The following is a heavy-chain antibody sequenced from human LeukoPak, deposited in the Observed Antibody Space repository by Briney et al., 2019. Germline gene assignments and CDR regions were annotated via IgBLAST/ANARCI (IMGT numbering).Heavy chain of an antibody. CDR3: ARVSGWPWDH. CDR2: ISLSSTTI. D-gene: IGHD2-15*01. V-gene: IGHV3-48*02. Sequence: PGGSLRLSCAASGFTFSSYSMTWVRQAPGKGLEWVSYISLSSTTIYYADSVKGRFTTSRDDAKNSLYLQMNSLRDEDTAVYYCARVSGWPWDHWGQGTLVTVSS. CDR1: GFTFSSYS. J-gene: IGHJ4*02.